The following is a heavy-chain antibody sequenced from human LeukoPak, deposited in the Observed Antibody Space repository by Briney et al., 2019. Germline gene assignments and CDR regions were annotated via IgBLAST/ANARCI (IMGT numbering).Heavy chain of an antibody. D-gene: IGHD2-15*01. CDR1: GYTFTSYG. CDR3: ARVSPPWYCSGGSCSNYFGY. J-gene: IGHJ4*02. CDR2: ISAYNGNT. V-gene: IGHV1-18*01. Sequence: ASVKVSCKASGYTFTSYGISWVRQAPGQGLEWMGWISAYNGNTNYAQKLQGRVTMTTDTSTSTAYMELRSLRSDDTAVYYCARVSPPWYCSGGSCSNYFGYWGQGTLVTVSS.